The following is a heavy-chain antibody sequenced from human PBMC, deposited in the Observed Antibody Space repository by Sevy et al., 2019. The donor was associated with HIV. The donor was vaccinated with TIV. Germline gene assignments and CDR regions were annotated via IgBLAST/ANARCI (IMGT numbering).Heavy chain of an antibody. J-gene: IGHJ6*02. CDR3: ITDPEYRGYDEEVINYHYYGMDV. Sequence: GGSLRLSCAASGFTFSSAWMSWVRQAPGKGLEWVGRIKSEIDGGAIDYAAPVKGRFSISREDSKNTVYLQMKSLKTENTGVYYCITDPEYRGYDEEVINYHYYGMDVRGQGTTVTVSS. CDR2: IKSEIDGGAI. D-gene: IGHD5-12*01. V-gene: IGHV3-15*01. CDR1: GFTFSSAW.